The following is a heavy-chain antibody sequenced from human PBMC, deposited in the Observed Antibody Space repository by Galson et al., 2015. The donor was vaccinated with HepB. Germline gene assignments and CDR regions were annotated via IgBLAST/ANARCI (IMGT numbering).Heavy chain of an antibody. CDR3: ARINEWGWFDP. CDR2: ISPNSGGT. V-gene: IGHV1-2*05. CDR1: RYTFTGYY. J-gene: IGHJ5*02. D-gene: IGHD1-1*01. Sequence: SCKASRYTFTGYYMHWVRQAPGQGLEWMGRISPNSGGTNYAQKFQGRVTMTRDTSISTAYMELSRLRSDDTVAYYCARINEWGWFDPWGQGTLVTVSS.